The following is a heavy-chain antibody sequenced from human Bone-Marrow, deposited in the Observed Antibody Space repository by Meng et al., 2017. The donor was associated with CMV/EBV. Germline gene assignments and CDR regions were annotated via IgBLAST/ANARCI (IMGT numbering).Heavy chain of an antibody. Sequence: GESLKISCAASGFTFSSYSMNWVRQAPGKGLEWVSSISSSSSYIYYADSVKGRFTISRDNAKNSLYLQMNSLRAEDTAVYYCARDSDCSGGSCYSEVFDPWGQGTLVTASS. CDR3: ARDSDCSGGSCYSEVFDP. CDR1: GFTFSSYS. D-gene: IGHD2-15*01. J-gene: IGHJ5*02. CDR2: ISSSSSYI. V-gene: IGHV3-21*01.